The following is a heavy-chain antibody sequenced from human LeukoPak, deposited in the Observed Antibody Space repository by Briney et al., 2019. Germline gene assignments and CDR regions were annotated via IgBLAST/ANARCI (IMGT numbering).Heavy chain of an antibody. CDR3: ARERSFYGANLAVDY. Sequence: GGSLRLSCAASGFTFSDYYMSWIRQAPGRGLEWVSYISLSGSTIHYTDSVKGRFTISRDNARDSLFLQMNSLRAEDTAVYYCARERSFYGANLAVDYWGQGTLVTVSS. CDR2: ISLSGSTI. D-gene: IGHD4/OR15-4a*01. J-gene: IGHJ4*02. CDR1: GFTFSDYY. V-gene: IGHV3-11*01.